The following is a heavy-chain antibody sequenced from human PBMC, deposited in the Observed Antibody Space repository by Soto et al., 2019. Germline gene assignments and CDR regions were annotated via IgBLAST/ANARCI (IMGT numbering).Heavy chain of an antibody. J-gene: IGHJ5*02. V-gene: IGHV1-18*01. D-gene: IGHD3-3*01. CDR2: IIAYNGNT. CDR1: GYTFTSYG. CDR3: ARDSAGYDFWSGYLTSFNWFDP. Sequence: GASVKVSCKASGYTFTSYGISWVRQAPGQGLEWMGWIIAYNGNTNYAQKLQGRVTMTTDTSTSTAYMELRSLRSDDTAVYYCARDSAGYDFWSGYLTSFNWFDPWGQGTLVPVSS.